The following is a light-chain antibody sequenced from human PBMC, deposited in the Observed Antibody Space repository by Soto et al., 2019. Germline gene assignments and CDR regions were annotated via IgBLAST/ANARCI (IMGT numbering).Light chain of an antibody. J-gene: IGKJ1*01. CDR1: QSVRTN. V-gene: IGKV3D-15*01. CDR2: AAS. Sequence: HSPSTLTVSPVERAPLSCRASQSVRTNLAWYQQKPGQAPRLVIYAASTRASGVPARFSGSGSGTEFTLTISSLQADDFATYYCQQVTTSPWTFGQGTKVDIK. CDR3: QQVTTSPWT.